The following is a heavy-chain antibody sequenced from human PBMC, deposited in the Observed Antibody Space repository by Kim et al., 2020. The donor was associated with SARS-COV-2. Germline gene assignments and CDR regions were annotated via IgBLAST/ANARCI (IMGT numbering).Heavy chain of an antibody. CDR3: GRDPILGYGSGLIDY. CDR1: GFTFSMNW. J-gene: IGHJ4*02. D-gene: IGHD3-10*01. CDR2: IKQDGSEK. V-gene: IGHV3-7*03. Sequence: GGSLRLSCAASGFTFSMNWMNWVRQAPGKGLEWVANIKQDGSEKYYVDSVKGRFTISRDNAKNSLSLQMNSLRVEDTAVYYCGRDPILGYGSGLIDYWGQGTLVTVSS.